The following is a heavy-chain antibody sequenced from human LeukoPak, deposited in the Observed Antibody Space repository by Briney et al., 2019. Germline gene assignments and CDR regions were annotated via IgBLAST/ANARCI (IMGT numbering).Heavy chain of an antibody. CDR3: AREVFGVAPGYFDY. CDR2: ISAYNGNT. Sequence: GASVKVSCKASGYTFTSYGISWVRQAPGQGLEWMGWISAYNGNTNYAQKLQGRVTMTTDTSTSTAYMGLRSLRSDDTAVYYCAREVFGVAPGYFDYWGQGTLVTVSS. V-gene: IGHV1-18*01. D-gene: IGHD3-3*01. J-gene: IGHJ4*02. CDR1: GYTFTSYG.